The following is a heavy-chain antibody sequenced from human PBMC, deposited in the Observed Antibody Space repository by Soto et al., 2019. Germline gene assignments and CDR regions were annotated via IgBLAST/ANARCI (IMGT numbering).Heavy chain of an antibody. J-gene: IGHJ4*02. CDR1: GYDFTTYG. Sequence: QVHLVQSGDEGKKPGASVKVSCKGSGYDFTTYGITWVRQAPGQGLEWMAWISAHNGNTDYAQKLQGRVTVTRDTSTSTAYMELRSLRSDDTAVYYCARGRYGDYWGQGALVTVSS. D-gene: IGHD1-1*01. CDR3: ARGRYGDY. CDR2: ISAHNGNT. V-gene: IGHV1-18*01.